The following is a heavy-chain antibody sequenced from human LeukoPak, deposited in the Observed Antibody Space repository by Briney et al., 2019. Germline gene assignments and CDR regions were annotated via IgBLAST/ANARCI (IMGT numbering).Heavy chain of an antibody. CDR3: ARGGYCSGGSCYARPRQYFQH. D-gene: IGHD2-15*01. V-gene: IGHV4-34*01. CDR1: GGSFSGYY. CDR2: INHSGST. Sequence: SETLSLTCAVYGGSFSGYYWSWIRQPPGKGLEWIGEINHSGSTNYNPSLKSRVTISVDTSKNQFSLKLSSVTAADTAVYYCARGGYCSGGSCYARPRQYFQHWGQGNLVTVSS. J-gene: IGHJ1*01.